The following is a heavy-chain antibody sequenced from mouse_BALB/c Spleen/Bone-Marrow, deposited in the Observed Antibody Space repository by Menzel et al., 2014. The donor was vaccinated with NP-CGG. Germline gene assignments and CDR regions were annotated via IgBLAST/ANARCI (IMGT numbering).Heavy chain of an antibody. CDR1: GFSSTGYG. V-gene: IGHV2-6-7*01. CDR3: ARDRGYDVGFAY. CDR2: IWGDGST. D-gene: IGHD2-2*01. Sequence: VNLPESGPGLFAPSQSLSIICTGYGFSSTGYGVNWVCQPPGNGLEWLGMIWGDGSTDYNSALKSRLSISKDNSKSQVFLKMNSLQTDDTARYYCARDRGYDVGFAYWGQGTLVTVSA. J-gene: IGHJ3*01.